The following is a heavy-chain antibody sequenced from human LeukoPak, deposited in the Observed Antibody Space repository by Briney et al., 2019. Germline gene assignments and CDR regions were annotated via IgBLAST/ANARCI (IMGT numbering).Heavy chain of an antibody. D-gene: IGHD3-10*01. Sequence: VASVKVSCKASGYTFTSYGIRWVRQAPGQGLEWMGWISAYNGNTNYAQKLQGRVTMTTDTSTSTAYMELRSLRSDDTAVYYCARDRDGPYYYYGMDVWGQGTTVTVSS. CDR1: GYTFTSYG. CDR2: ISAYNGNT. CDR3: ARDRDGPYYYYGMDV. J-gene: IGHJ6*02. V-gene: IGHV1-18*01.